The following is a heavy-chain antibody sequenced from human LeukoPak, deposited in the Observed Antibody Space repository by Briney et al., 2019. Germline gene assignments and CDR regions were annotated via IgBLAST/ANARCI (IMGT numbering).Heavy chain of an antibody. D-gene: IGHD6-13*01. CDR1: GYTFTSYD. V-gene: IGHV1-8*01. J-gene: IGHJ4*02. CDR3: ARRIAAAGTPLGF. Sequence: GASVKVSCKASGYTFTSYDINWVRQATGQGLEWMGWMNPNSGNTGYAQKFRGRVTMTRNTSISTAYMELSSLRSEDTAVYYCARRIAAAGTPLGFWGQGTLVTVSS. CDR2: MNPNSGNT.